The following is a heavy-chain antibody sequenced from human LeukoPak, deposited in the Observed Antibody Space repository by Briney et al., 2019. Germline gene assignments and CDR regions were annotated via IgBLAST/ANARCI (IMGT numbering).Heavy chain of an antibody. CDR3: ARVHVSGYACDY. CDR1: GGSFSGYY. Sequence: PSETLSLTCAVYGGSFSGYYWSWIRQPPGKGLEWIGEINHSGSTNYNPSLKCRVTISVDTSKNQFSLKLSSVTAADTAVYYCARVHVSGYACDYWGQGTLVTVSS. D-gene: IGHD5-12*01. J-gene: IGHJ4*02. V-gene: IGHV4-34*01. CDR2: INHSGST.